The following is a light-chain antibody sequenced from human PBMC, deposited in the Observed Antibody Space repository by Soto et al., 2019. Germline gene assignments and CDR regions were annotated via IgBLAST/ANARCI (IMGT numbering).Light chain of an antibody. V-gene: IGKV3-15*01. Sequence: EIVMTQSPATLSVSPGERATLSCRVSQSVSSNLAWYQQTPGQAPRLLIYGASTRATGIPARFSGSGSGKEFTLTISSLQSEDFAIYYCQQYNKWPPWTFGQGTKVDIK. CDR3: QQYNKWPPWT. J-gene: IGKJ1*01. CDR2: GAS. CDR1: QSVSSN.